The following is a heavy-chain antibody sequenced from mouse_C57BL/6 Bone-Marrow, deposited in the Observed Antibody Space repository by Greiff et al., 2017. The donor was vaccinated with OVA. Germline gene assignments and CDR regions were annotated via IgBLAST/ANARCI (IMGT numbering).Heavy chain of an antibody. V-gene: IGHV14-4*01. CDR2: IDPENGDT. Sequence: VQLQQSGAELVRPGASVKLSCTASGFNIKDDYMHWVKQRPEQGLESIGWIDPENGDTEYASKFQGKATITADTSSNTAYLQLSSLTSEDTAVYYCTTDYSNPWFAYWGQGTLVTVSA. CDR1: GFNIKDDY. D-gene: IGHD2-5*01. CDR3: TTDYSNPWFAY. J-gene: IGHJ3*01.